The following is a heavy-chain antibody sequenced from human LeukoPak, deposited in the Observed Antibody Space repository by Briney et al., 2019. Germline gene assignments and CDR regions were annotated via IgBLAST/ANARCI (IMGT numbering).Heavy chain of an antibody. D-gene: IGHD2-15*01. V-gene: IGHV1-2*02. CDR2: INPNSGGT. CDR3: ARDRPYCSGGSCYYYGMDV. J-gene: IGHJ6*02. CDR1: GYTFTGYY. Sequence: APVKVPCKASGYTFTGYYMHWVRQAPGQGLAWMGWINPNSGGTNYAQKFQGRVTMTRDTSISTAYMELSRLRSDDTAVCYCARDRPYCSGGSCYYYGMDVWGQGTTVTVSS.